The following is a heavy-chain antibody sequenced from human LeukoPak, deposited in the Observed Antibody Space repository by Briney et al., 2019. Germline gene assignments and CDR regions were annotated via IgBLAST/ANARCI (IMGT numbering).Heavy chain of an antibody. Sequence: SETLSLTCTVSGYSIAHGFFWAWIRPPPGGGLEWIGSLYHSGTTYYSTSLKSRISTSVDTSKNQFSLKLRLVTAADTAVYYCARVEVPRDINDWYFDLWGRGTLVTVSS. CDR2: LYHSGTT. J-gene: IGHJ2*01. CDR1: GYSIAHGFF. D-gene: IGHD2-15*01. CDR3: ARVEVPRDINDWYFDL. V-gene: IGHV4-38-2*02.